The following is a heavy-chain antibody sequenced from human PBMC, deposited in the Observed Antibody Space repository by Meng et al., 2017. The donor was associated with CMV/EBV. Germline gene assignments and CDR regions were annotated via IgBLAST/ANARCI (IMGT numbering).Heavy chain of an antibody. V-gene: IGHV4-39*01. CDR3: ARLDDFWSGSTRYWFDP. Sequence: SETLSLTCTVSGGSISSSRYYWGWIRQPPGKGLEWIGSIYYSGSTYHNPSLKSRVTISVDTSKDQFSLKLSSVTAADTAVYYCARLDDFWSGSTRYWFDPWGQGTMVTVSS. CDR2: IYYSGST. D-gene: IGHD3-3*01. CDR1: GGSISSSRYY. J-gene: IGHJ5*02.